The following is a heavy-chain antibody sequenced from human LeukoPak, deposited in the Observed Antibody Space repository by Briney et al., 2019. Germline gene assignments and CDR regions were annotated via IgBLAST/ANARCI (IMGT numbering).Heavy chain of an antibody. CDR2: VAKDGGHK. CDR1: GFTFSDYG. D-gene: IGHD4-11*01. J-gene: IGHJ2*01. Sequence: PGGSLRLSCVASGFTFSDYGIQWVRQAPGKGLEGVAGVAKDGGHKDYSDSVKGRLSISRDNSKNTAFLQMDSLRAEGAAVYFCESEHRHSNWLFDLWRPGTPVTVSS. CDR3: ESEHRHSNWLFDL. V-gene: IGHV3-30*03.